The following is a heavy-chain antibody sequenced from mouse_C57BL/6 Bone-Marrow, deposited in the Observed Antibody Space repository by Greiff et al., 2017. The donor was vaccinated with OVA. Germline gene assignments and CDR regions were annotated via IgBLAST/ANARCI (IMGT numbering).Heavy chain of an antibody. CDR2: ISSGGSYT. Sequence: EVKVVESGGDLVKPGGSLKLSCAASGFTFSSYGMSWVRQTPDKRLEWVATISSGGSYTYYPDSVKGRFTISRDNAKNTLYLQMSSLKSEDTAMYYCARRGLRQGVYAMDYWGQGTSVTVSS. J-gene: IGHJ4*01. CDR1: GFTFSSYG. CDR3: ARRGLRQGVYAMDY. V-gene: IGHV5-6*02. D-gene: IGHD2-4*01.